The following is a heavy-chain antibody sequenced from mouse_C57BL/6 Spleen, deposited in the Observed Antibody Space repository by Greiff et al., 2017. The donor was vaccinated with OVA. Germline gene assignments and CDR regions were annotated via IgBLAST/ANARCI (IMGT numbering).Heavy chain of an antibody. CDR1: GFNIKDYY. V-gene: IGHV14-2*01. CDR3: ARLYGSSYWYFDV. Sequence: VQLKESGAELVKPGASVKLSCTASGFNIKDYYMHWVKQRTEQGLEWIGRIDPEDGETKYAPKFQGKATITADTSSNTAYLQLSSLTSEDTAVYYCARLYGSSYWYFDVWGTGTTVTVSS. D-gene: IGHD1-1*01. CDR2: IDPEDGET. J-gene: IGHJ1*03.